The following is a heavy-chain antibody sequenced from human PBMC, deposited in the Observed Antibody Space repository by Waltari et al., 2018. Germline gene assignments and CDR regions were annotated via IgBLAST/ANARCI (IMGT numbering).Heavy chain of an antibody. V-gene: IGHV4-39*07. Sequence: QLQLQESGPGLVKPSETLSLPCTVSGGSISSSSYYWGWIRQPPGKGLEWIGSMYYSGSTDYNPSLRCRVTISVDTSNNQFPLKLSSVTAADTAVYYCAGYDSSGYYRFDYWGQGTLVTVSS. D-gene: IGHD3-22*01. CDR2: MYYSGST. CDR1: GGSISSSSYY. CDR3: AGYDSSGYYRFDY. J-gene: IGHJ4*02.